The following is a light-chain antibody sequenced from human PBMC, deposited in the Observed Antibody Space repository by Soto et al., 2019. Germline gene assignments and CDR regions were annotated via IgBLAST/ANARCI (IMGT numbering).Light chain of an antibody. CDR2: NNL. CDR1: SSNFGAGYE. J-gene: IGLJ1*01. CDR3: QSFDSSLRVYV. Sequence: QAVVTQPPSVSGAPGQRVTISCTGSSSNFGAGYEVHWYKQLPGAAPTLVIFNNLNRPSGVPERFSGSKSGTSASLVISGLQAEDEADYYCQSFDSSLRVYVFGSGTQLTVL. V-gene: IGLV1-40*01.